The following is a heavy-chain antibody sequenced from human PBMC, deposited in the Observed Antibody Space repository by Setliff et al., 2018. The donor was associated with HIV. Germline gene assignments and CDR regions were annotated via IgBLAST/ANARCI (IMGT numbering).Heavy chain of an antibody. CDR3: ASLRYDILTSSPGYFDY. V-gene: IGHV1-46*01. D-gene: IGHD3-9*01. CDR2: INPSGGST. J-gene: IGHJ4*02. Sequence: ASVKVSCKASGYTFTRYFMHCVRQAPGQGLEWLGMINPSGGSTWYAQKFQGRVTMTGDTSTNTLYMELSSLRSEDTAVYYCASLRYDILTSSPGYFDYWGQGTLVTSPQ. CDR1: GYTFTRYF.